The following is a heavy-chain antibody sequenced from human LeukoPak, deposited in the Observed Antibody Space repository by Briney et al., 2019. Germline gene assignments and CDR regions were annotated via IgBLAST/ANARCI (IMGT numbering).Heavy chain of an antibody. V-gene: IGHV4-59*01. J-gene: IGHJ3*02. Sequence: SETLSLTCTVSGGSISSYYWSWIRQPPGKGLEWIGCIYYSGTTYYNPSLKSRVTISVDTSKNQISLNLNSVTAADTAVYYCARKNAFDIWGQGTMVTVSS. CDR2: IYYSGTT. CDR1: GGSISSYY. CDR3: ARKNAFDI.